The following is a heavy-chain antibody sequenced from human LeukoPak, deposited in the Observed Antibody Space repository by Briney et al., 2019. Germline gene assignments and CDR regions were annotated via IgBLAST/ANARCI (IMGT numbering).Heavy chain of an antibody. J-gene: IGHJ4*02. Sequence: ASVKVSCKASGYTFTNYGISWVRQAPGQGLEWMGRISGYKGDTNYAQNLQGRLTMTTDTSTSTAYMELRSLRSDDRAVYYCARDRAGYFDYWGQGTLVTVSS. CDR1: GYTFTNYG. D-gene: IGHD6-19*01. V-gene: IGHV1-18*01. CDR3: ARDRAGYFDY. CDR2: ISGYKGDT.